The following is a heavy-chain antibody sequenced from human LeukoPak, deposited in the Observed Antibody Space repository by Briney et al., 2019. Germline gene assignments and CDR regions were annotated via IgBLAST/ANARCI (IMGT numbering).Heavy chain of an antibody. CDR2: IYPGDSDT. D-gene: IGHD4-17*01. J-gene: IGHJ5*02. CDR1: GYSFTSYW. Sequence: GESLKISCEGSGYSFTSYWIGWVRQLPGKGLEWMGIIYPGDSDTRYSPSFQGQVTISADKSISTAYLQWSSLKASDTAMYYCARLPTTAYNWFDPWGQGTLVTVSS. CDR3: ARLPTTAYNWFDP. V-gene: IGHV5-51*01.